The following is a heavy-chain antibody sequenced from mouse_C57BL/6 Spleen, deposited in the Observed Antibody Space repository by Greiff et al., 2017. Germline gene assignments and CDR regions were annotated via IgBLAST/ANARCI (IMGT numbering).Heavy chain of an antibody. CDR2: ISSGGDYI. CDR1: GFTFSSYA. J-gene: IGHJ4*01. Sequence: DVQLVESGEGLVKPGGSLKLSCAASGFTFSSYAMSWVRQTPEKRLEWVAYISSGGDYIYYADTVKGRFTISRDNARNTLYLQMSSLKSEDTAMYYCTRVSLLRSYYYAMDYWGQGTSVTVSS. D-gene: IGHD1-1*01. V-gene: IGHV5-9-1*02. CDR3: TRVSLLRSYYYAMDY.